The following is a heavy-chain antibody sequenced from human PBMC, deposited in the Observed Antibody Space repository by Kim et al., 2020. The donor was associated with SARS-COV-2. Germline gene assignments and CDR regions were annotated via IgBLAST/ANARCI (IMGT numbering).Heavy chain of an antibody. CDR3: ARDGNDILTGYLENYFDY. J-gene: IGHJ4*02. Sequence: QGRVTITADESTSTAYMELSSLRSEDTAVYYCARDGNDILTGYLENYFDYWGQGTLVTVSS. V-gene: IGHV1-69*01. D-gene: IGHD3-9*01.